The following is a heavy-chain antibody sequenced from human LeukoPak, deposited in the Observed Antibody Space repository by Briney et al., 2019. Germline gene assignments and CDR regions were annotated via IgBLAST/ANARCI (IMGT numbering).Heavy chain of an antibody. Sequence: GRSLRLPCAASGFTFSSYGMHWVRQAPGKGLEWVAVISYDGSNKYYADSVKGRFTISRDNSKNTLYLQMNSLRAEDTAVYYCAKAYKTLLYYYYYGMDVWGQGTTVTVSS. D-gene: IGHD2-15*01. CDR1: GFTFSSYG. J-gene: IGHJ6*02. CDR2: ISYDGSNK. V-gene: IGHV3-30*18. CDR3: AKAYKTLLYYYYYGMDV.